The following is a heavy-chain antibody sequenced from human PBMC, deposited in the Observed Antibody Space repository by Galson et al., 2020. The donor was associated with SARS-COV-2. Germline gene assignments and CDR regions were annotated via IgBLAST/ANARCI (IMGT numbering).Heavy chain of an antibody. CDR3: ARGQTYYNMDV. J-gene: IGHJ6*03. CDR2: ISYDGSNK. Sequence: GGSLRLYCAASGFTFSSYAMHWVRQAPGKGLEWVAVISYDGSNKYYADSVKGRLTISRDNSKNTLYLQMNSLRAEDRAVYYCARGQTYYNMDVWGKGTTVTVSS. CDR1: GFTFSSYA. V-gene: IGHV3-30*01.